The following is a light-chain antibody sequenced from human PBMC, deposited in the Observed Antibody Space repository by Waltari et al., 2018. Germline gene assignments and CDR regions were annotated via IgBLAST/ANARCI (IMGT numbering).Light chain of an antibody. CDR3: QHSKNAPRT. CDR1: QYTSDY. V-gene: IGKV1-39*01. CDR2: AAS. J-gene: IGKJ4*02. Sequence: DIHMTQSPPSLSASVGASVSIACRANQYTSDYLNWYHQNTGKSPELLISAASSLQSGVPSMFSGSGAGTVVTLTISNLQPENFATYDCQHSKNAPRTFGGGTRVEI.